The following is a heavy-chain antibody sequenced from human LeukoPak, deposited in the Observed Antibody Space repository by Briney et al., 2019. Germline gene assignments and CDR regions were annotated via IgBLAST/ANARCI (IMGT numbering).Heavy chain of an antibody. CDR2: IYYSGST. CDR3: AHYYDFWSGIDY. Sequence: PSETLSLTCGVSGGSMSSSSYYWGWIRQPPGKGLEWIGSIYYSGSTYYNPSLKSRVTISVDTSKNQFSLKLSSVTAADTAVYYCAHYYDFWSGIDYWGQGTLVTVSS. D-gene: IGHD3-3*01. V-gene: IGHV4-39*01. J-gene: IGHJ4*02. CDR1: GGSMSSSSYY.